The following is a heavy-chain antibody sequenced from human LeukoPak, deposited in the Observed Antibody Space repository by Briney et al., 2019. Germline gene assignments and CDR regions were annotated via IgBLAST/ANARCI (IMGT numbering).Heavy chain of an antibody. CDR3: ARVTGIAARPARYFQH. Sequence: ASVKVSCKASGYTFTSYAMHWVRQAPGQRLEWMGWINAGNGNTKYSQKFQGRVTITRDTSASTAYMELSSLRSEDTAVYYCARVTGIAARPARYFQHWGQGTLVTVSS. CDR2: INAGNGNT. V-gene: IGHV1-3*01. J-gene: IGHJ1*01. CDR1: GYTFTSYA. D-gene: IGHD6-6*01.